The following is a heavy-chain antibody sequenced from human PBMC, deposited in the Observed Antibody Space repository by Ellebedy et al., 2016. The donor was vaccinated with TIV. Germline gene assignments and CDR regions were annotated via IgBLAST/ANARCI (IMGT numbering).Heavy chain of an antibody. V-gene: IGHV3-13*01. J-gene: IGHJ4*02. CDR1: GSTFSNYD. Sequence: GESLKISXAASGSTFSNYDMHWVRQAPGKGLEWVSSIVTAGDTYYADSVKGRFTISRDNSKTTLYLQMNRLRAEDTALYYCANFVGHWGQGTLVTVSS. D-gene: IGHD3-9*01. CDR3: ANFVGH. CDR2: IVTAGDT.